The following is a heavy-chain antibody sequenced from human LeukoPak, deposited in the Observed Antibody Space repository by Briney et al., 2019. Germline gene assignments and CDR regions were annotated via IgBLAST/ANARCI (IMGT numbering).Heavy chain of an antibody. V-gene: IGHV1-2*02. CDR3: ARGYSYGYQHFDY. Sequence: ASVKVSCKASGYTFTGYYMHWVRQAPGQGLEWMGWINPNSGGTNYAQKFQGRVTMTRDTSINTAYMELSRLRSDDTAVYYCARGYSYGYQHFDYWGQGTLVTVSS. CDR2: INPNSGGT. D-gene: IGHD5-18*01. CDR1: GYTFTGYY. J-gene: IGHJ4*02.